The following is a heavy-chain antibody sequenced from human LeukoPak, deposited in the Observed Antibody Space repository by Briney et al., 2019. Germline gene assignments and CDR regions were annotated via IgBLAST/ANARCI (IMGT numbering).Heavy chain of an antibody. CDR2: VFNNGYT. Sequence: ASQTLSLTCNVSGASISSGLYFYSWIRQPAGKGLEWIGRVFNNGYTDYSPSFKSRVTISVETSKSQFSLRLTSVTAADTAVYYCARGDGWSGTASWGQGTLVTVSS. V-gene: IGHV4-61*02. D-gene: IGHD6-19*01. CDR3: ARGDGWSGTAS. CDR1: GASISSGLYF. J-gene: IGHJ5*02.